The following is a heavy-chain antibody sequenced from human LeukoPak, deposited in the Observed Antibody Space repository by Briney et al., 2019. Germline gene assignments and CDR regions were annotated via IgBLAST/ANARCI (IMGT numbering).Heavy chain of an antibody. CDR3: ARDLYYYGSGNFVPGLPDY. CDR2: ISRSSGGT. V-gene: IGHV3-23*01. CDR1: GFTFSSYA. J-gene: IGHJ4*02. Sequence: PGGSLRLSCAASGFTFSSYAMSWVRQAPGKGLEWLSAISRSSGGTYYAGSVKGRFTISRDNSKNTLYLQVNSLRAEDTAVYYCARDLYYYGSGNFVPGLPDYWGQGTLVTVSS. D-gene: IGHD3-10*01.